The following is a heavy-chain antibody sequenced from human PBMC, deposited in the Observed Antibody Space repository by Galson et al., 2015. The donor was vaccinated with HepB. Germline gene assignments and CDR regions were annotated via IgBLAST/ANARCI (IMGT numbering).Heavy chain of an antibody. D-gene: IGHD2-21*02. CDR2: ISYDGSNK. V-gene: IGHV3-30-3*01. CDR3: ASPPYCGGDCPDY. CDR1: GFTFSSYA. Sequence: SLRLSCAASGFTFSSYAMHWVRQAPGKGLEWVAVISYDGSNKYYADSVKGRFTISRDNSKNTLYLQMNSLRAEDTAVYYCASPPYCGGDCPDYWGQGTLVTVSS. J-gene: IGHJ4*02.